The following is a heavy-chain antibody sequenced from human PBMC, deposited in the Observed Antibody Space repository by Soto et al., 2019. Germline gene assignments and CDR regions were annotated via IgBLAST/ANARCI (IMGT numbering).Heavy chain of an antibody. Sequence: QVQLVQSGAEVKKPGASVKVSCKASGYTFTSYAMHWVRQAPGQRLEWMGWINAGNGNTKYSQKFQGRVTITRDTSASTAYMELSSLRSEDTAVYYCARARLAVAGFIRRDDAFDIWGQGTMVTVSS. CDR1: GYTFTSYA. D-gene: IGHD6-19*01. CDR3: ARARLAVAGFIRRDDAFDI. CDR2: INAGNGNT. J-gene: IGHJ3*02. V-gene: IGHV1-3*01.